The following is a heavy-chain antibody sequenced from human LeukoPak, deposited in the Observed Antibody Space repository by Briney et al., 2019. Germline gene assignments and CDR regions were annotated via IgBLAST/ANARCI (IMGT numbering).Heavy chain of an antibody. J-gene: IGHJ4*02. V-gene: IGHV3-15*01. CDR1: GFTFSNAW. CDR2: IKSKTDGGTT. D-gene: IGHD1-26*01. Sequence: GGSLRLFCAASGFTFSNAWMNWVRQAPGKGLEWVGRIKSKTDGGTTDYAAPVKGRFTISRDDSKNALYLQMNSLKTEDTAVYYCTIDVDSGSYFDYWGQGTLVTVSS. CDR3: TIDVDSGSYFDY.